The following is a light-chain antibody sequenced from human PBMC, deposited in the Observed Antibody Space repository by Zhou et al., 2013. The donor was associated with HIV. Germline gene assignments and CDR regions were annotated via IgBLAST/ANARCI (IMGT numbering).Light chain of an antibody. CDR1: QSLLRSNGYNY. Sequence: DVVMTQSPLSLPVTPGEPASISCRSSQSLLRSNGYNYFYWYLQKPGQPPQFLIYELSKRFSGVPDRFSGSGSGTDFTLKISRVEAEDVGVYYCMQNTELPWTFGQGTKVEIK. J-gene: IGKJ1*01. V-gene: IGKV2D-29*01. CDR3: MQNTELPWT. CDR2: ELS.